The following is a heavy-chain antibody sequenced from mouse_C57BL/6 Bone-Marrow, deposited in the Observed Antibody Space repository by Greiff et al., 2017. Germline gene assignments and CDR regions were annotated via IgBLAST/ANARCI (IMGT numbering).Heavy chain of an antibody. CDR3: ARVGHYYGSSYDAMDY. Sequence: QVQLQQPGAELVKPGASVKMSCKASGYTFTSYCITWVKQRPGQGLEWIGDIYPGSGSTNYNEKFKSKATMTVDTSSSTAYMQLSSLTSEDSAVYYCARVGHYYGSSYDAMDYWGKGTSVTVSS. V-gene: IGHV1-55*01. CDR2: IYPGSGST. CDR1: GYTFTSYC. J-gene: IGHJ4*01. D-gene: IGHD1-1*01.